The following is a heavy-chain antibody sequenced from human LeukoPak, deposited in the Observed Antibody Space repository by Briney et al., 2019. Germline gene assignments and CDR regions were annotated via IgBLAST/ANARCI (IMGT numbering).Heavy chain of an antibody. Sequence: SETLSLTCTVSGGSISSGSYYWSWIRQPAGKGLEWIGRIYTSGSTNYNPSLKSRVTISVDTSKNQFSLKLSPVTAADTAVYYCARAWYNWNDGLFDIWGQGTMVTASS. D-gene: IGHD1-20*01. CDR2: IYTSGST. J-gene: IGHJ3*02. CDR3: ARAWYNWNDGLFDI. CDR1: GGSISSGSYY. V-gene: IGHV4-61*02.